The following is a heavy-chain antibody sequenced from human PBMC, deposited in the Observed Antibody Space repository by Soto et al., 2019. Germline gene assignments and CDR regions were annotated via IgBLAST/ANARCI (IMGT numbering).Heavy chain of an antibody. J-gene: IGHJ6*02. D-gene: IGHD3-16*01. CDR3: AKGILSATIGPYAMDV. Sequence: PGGSLRLSCEASGFAFSSYAMHWVRQAPGKGLEWVGVISYDGNYIYYADSVKGRFTISRDNSKNTLYVQVNSLRPEDMAVYYCAKGILSATIGPYAMDVWGQGTTVTVSS. CDR2: ISYDGNYI. V-gene: IGHV3-30*18. CDR1: GFAFSSYA.